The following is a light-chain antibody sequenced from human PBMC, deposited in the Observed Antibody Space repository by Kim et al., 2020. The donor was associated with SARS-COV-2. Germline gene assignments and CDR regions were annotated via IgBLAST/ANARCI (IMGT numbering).Light chain of an antibody. CDR2: RNN. J-gene: IGLJ3*02. V-gene: IGLV10-54*01. CDR3: SAWDSSLSAWV. Sequence: ARHTCPGSSSKVSDHGAAWRRQHRSHPPKPLSDRNNNRPSGISERLAAARSGNVASLTITGLQPEDEADYYCSAWDSSLSAWVFGGGTQLTVL. CDR1: SSKVSDHG.